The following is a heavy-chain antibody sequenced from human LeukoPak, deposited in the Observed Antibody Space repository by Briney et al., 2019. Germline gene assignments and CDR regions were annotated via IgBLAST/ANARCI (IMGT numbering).Heavy chain of an antibody. J-gene: IGHJ6*03. D-gene: IGHD6-19*01. Sequence: GGSLRLSCAASGFTFSSYEMNWVRQAPGKGLEWVSYISSSGSTIYYADSVKGRFTISRDNAKNSLYLQMNSLRAEDTAVDYCARDSSGWHASALSYTDVWGKGTTVTVSS. V-gene: IGHV3-48*03. CDR1: GFTFSSYE. CDR3: ARDSSGWHASALSYTDV. CDR2: ISSSGSTI.